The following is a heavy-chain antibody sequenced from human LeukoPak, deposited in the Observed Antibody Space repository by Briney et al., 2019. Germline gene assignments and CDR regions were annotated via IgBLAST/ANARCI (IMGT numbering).Heavy chain of an antibody. V-gene: IGHV5-51*01. CDR3: ARKSGRAFDI. D-gene: IGHD2-15*01. J-gene: IGHJ3*02. Sequence: GESLKISCKGSGYSFSSYWVAWVRQMPGKGLEWMGIIYPGDSDTRYSQSFQGQVTISADKSISTAYLQWSSLKASDTAMYYCARKSGRAFDIWGQGTMVTVSS. CDR1: GYSFSSYW. CDR2: IYPGDSDT.